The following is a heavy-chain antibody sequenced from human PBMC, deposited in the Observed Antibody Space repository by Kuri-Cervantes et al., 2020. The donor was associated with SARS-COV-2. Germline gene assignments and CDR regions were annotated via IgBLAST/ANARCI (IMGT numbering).Heavy chain of an antibody. D-gene: IGHD5-18*01. CDR1: GFSLRTSGMC. V-gene: IGHV2-70*11. CDR2: LDWDDDK. CDR3: ARTAMVTGYYYYYMDV. Sequence: SGPTLVKPTQTFTLTCTFSGFSLRTSGMCVSWIRQPPGKSLEWLARLDWDDDKYYSTSLQTRLTISKDTSKNQVVLTMTNMDPVDTATYYCARTAMVTGYYYYYMDVWGKGTTVTVSS. J-gene: IGHJ6*03.